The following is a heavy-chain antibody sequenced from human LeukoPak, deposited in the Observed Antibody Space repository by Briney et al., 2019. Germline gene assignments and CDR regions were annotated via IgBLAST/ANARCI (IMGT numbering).Heavy chain of an antibody. CDR3: ARAKGESWRWLQNGGHAFDI. Sequence: PGGSLRLSCAASGFTFSSYSMNWVRQAPGKGLEWVSYISSSSSTIYYADSVKGRFTISRDNAKNSLYLQMNSLRAEDTAVYYCARAKGESWRWLQNGGHAFDIWGQGTMVTVSS. D-gene: IGHD5-24*01. CDR1: GFTFSSYS. CDR2: ISSSSSTI. J-gene: IGHJ3*02. V-gene: IGHV3-48*01.